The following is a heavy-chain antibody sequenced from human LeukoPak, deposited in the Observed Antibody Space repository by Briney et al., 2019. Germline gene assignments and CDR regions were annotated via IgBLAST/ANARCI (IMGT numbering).Heavy chain of an antibody. CDR3: ARNIGSCYSCFDY. V-gene: IGHV4-61*02. J-gene: IGHJ4*02. CDR2: IYTSGST. Sequence: SETLSLTCTVSGVSISSGSYYWGWIRQPAGKGLEWIGRIYTSGSTNYNPSLKSRVTISVDTSKNQFSLKLSSVTAADTAVYYCARNIGSCYSCFDYWGQGTLVTVSS. CDR1: GVSISSGSYY. D-gene: IGHD2-15*01.